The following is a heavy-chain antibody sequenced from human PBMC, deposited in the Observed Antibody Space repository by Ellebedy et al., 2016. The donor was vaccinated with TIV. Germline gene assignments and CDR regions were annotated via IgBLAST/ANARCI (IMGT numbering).Heavy chain of an antibody. CDR2: IRTKLYGGTT. Sequence: GESLKISXTTSGFTFGDFAMSWFRQPPGKGLEWVGFIRTKLYGGTTEYAASVRGRFTISRDDSKRIAYLQMNSLESEDTAVYYCASVPFCGVFDCLPEFWGQGTLVTVSS. V-gene: IGHV3-49*03. CDR1: GFTFGDFA. CDR3: ASVPFCGVFDCLPEF. J-gene: IGHJ4*02. D-gene: IGHD5/OR15-5a*01.